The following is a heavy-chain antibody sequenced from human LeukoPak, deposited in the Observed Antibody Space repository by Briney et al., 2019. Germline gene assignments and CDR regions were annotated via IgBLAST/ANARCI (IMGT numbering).Heavy chain of an antibody. CDR2: ISSSGSTI. D-gene: IGHD6-13*01. J-gene: IGHJ4*02. V-gene: IGHV3-48*03. CDR1: GFTFSSYE. Sequence: PGGSLGLSCAASGFTFSSYEMNWVRQAPGKGLEWVSYISSSGSTIYYADSVKGRFTISRDNAKNSLYLQMNSLRAEDTAVYYCARHRVGIAADYWGQGTLVTVSS. CDR3: ARHRVGIAADY.